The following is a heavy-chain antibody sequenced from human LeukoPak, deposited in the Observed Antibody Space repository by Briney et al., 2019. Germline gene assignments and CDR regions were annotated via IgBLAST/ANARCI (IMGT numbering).Heavy chain of an antibody. D-gene: IGHD6-13*01. V-gene: IGHV3-30*03. CDR1: GFTVSSNY. Sequence: GGSLRLSCAASGFTVSSNYMSWVRQAPGKGLEWVAVISYDGSNKYYADSVKGRFTISRDNSKNTLYLQMNSLRAEDTAVYYCARGSSLDYWGQGTLVTVSS. CDR2: ISYDGSNK. CDR3: ARGSSLDY. J-gene: IGHJ4*02.